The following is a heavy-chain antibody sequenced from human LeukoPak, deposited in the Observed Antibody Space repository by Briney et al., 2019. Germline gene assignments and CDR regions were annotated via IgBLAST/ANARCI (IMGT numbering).Heavy chain of an antibody. J-gene: IGHJ4*02. CDR3: ARVSGIAVAGPLDY. Sequence: SETLSLTCTVSGGSISSSSYYWGWIRQPPGKGLEWIGSIYYSGSTYYNPSLKSRVTTSVDTSKNQFSLKLSSVTAADTAVYYCARVSGIAVAGPLDYWGQGTLVTVSS. CDR2: IYYSGST. CDR1: GGSISSSSYY. D-gene: IGHD6-19*01. V-gene: IGHV4-39*07.